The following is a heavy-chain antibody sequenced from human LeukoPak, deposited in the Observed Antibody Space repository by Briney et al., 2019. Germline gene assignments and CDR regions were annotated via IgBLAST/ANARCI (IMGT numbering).Heavy chain of an antibody. D-gene: IGHD3-22*01. CDR1: GYTFTGYY. CDR3: ARTFYDISLAFDI. Sequence: ASVKVSCKASGYTFTGYYIHWVRQAPGQGLEWMGWINPNSGGTNYAQNFQGRVNMTRDKSISTAYMELSRLRSDDTAVYYCARTFYDISLAFDIWGQGTMVTVSS. J-gene: IGHJ3*02. V-gene: IGHV1-2*02. CDR2: INPNSGGT.